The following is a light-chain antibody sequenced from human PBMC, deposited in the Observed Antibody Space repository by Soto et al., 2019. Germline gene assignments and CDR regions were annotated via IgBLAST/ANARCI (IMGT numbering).Light chain of an antibody. V-gene: IGKV3-11*01. CDR3: QQRSNSIT. CDR1: QSVNTY. J-gene: IGKJ5*01. Sequence: EIVLTQSPATLSLSPGERATLSCRASQSVNTYLAWYQQKPGQPPRLLIYDASTRATGLPARFSGRGSGTDFTLTISGLEPEDFVVSYCQQRSNSITFGQGTRLDIK. CDR2: DAS.